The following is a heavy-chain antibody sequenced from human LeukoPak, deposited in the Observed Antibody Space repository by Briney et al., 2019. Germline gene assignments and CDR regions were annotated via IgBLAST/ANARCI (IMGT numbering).Heavy chain of an antibody. CDR3: SRSVPAAFMDV. D-gene: IGHD2-2*01. J-gene: IGHJ6*02. V-gene: IGHV1-18*01. CDR1: GYTFTSYG. Sequence: VKASCKASGYTFTSYGISWVRQAPGQGLEWMGWISAYNGNTNYAQKLQGRVTMTTDTSTSTAYTELRSLRSDDTAVYYCSRSVPAAFMDVWGQGTTVTVSS. CDR2: ISAYNGNT.